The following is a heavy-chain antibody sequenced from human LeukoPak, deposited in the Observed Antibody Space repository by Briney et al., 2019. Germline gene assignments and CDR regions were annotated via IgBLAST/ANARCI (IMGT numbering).Heavy chain of an antibody. J-gene: IGHJ3*02. D-gene: IGHD1-20*01. V-gene: IGHV4-59*01. Sequence: SETLSLTCTVSGGSISSYYWSRIRQPPGKGLEWIGYIYYSGSTNYNPSLKSRVTISVDTSKNQFSLKLSSVTAADTAVYYCAISWLTGPPLSGDSFDIWGQGTMVTVSS. CDR2: IYYSGST. CDR1: GGSISSYY. CDR3: AISWLTGPPLSGDSFDI.